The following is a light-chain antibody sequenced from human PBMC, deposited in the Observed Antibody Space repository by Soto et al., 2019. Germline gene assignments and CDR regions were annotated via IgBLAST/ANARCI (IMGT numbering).Light chain of an antibody. J-gene: IGKJ1*01. CDR2: GAS. Sequence: EIVMTQSPGTLSVSRGQRATLSCRASQTIDTNLAWYQQKPGQAPRLLIFGASTRATGIPARFSGSGSGTEFTLTISSLQSEDFAVYYCQQYNNWPPVTFGQGTKVDIK. CDR1: QTIDTN. CDR3: QQYNNWPPVT. V-gene: IGKV3-15*01.